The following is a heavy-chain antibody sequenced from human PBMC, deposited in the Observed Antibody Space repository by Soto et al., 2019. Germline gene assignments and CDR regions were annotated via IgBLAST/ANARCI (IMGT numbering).Heavy chain of an antibody. CDR2: CRSRVDNYAT. J-gene: IGHJ4*02. Sequence: EVQLVESGGGLVQPGGSLRLSCATSGITFSDHDMDWVRQAPGKGLEWLGRCRSRVDNYATDYAASVKGRFTFSRDESKSSLSLQMRSLKTGDTAMYYCVLWVRGLINYWGQGPLVTVSS. D-gene: IGHD3-10*01. CDR3: VLWVRGLINY. V-gene: IGHV3-72*01. CDR1: GITFSDHD.